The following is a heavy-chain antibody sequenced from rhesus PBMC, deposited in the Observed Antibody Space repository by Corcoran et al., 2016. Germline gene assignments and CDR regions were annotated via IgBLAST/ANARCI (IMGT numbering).Heavy chain of an antibody. D-gene: IGHD6-25*01. CDR2: LSGSSGTT. CDR1: GYSISSGYY. V-gene: IGHV4-99*01. CDR3: ARHRGGSDLDC. J-gene: IGHJ4*01. Sequence: QVQLQESGPGLVKPSETLSLTCAVSGYSISSGYYWGWIRQPPGKGLEYIGYLSGSSGTTYYNPSLNSRVTISKDTSKNQFYLTLSSVTAADTAVYYCARHRGGSDLDCWGQGVLVTVSS.